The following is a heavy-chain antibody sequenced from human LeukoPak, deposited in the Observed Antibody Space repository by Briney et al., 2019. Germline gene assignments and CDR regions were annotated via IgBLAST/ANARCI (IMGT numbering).Heavy chain of an antibody. CDR2: ISGSGGST. D-gene: IGHD2-8*01. Sequence: GGSLRLSCAASGFTFSSYAMGWVRQAPGKGLEWVSAISGSGGSTYYADSVKGRFTISRDNAKNSLYLQMNSLRAEDTAVYYCARGTRSLIDYWGQGTLVTVSS. V-gene: IGHV3-23*01. CDR3: ARGTRSLIDY. CDR1: GFTFSSYA. J-gene: IGHJ4*02.